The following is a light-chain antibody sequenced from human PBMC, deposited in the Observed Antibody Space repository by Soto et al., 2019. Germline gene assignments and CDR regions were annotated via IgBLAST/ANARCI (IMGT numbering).Light chain of an antibody. Sequence: QSALTQPASVSGSPGQSITISCTGTSSDVGGYNYVSWYQQHPGKAPKLIIYDVNNRPSGVSNRFSGSKSGNTASLTISGLQAEDEDDYYYSSYTSSSTLVFGGGTKLTVL. V-gene: IGLV2-14*03. CDR2: DVN. J-gene: IGLJ2*01. CDR1: SSDVGGYNY. CDR3: SSYTSSSTLV.